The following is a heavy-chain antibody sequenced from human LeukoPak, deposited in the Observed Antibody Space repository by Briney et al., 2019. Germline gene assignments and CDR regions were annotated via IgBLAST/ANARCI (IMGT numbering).Heavy chain of an antibody. D-gene: IGHD3-3*01. CDR2: IYHSGST. CDR3: ARPYYDFWSGFDAFDI. Sequence: SETLSLTCAVSGYSISSGYYWGWIRQPPGKGLEWIGSIYHSGSTYYNPSPKSRVTISVDTSKNQFSLKLSSVTAADTAVYYCARPYYDFWSGFDAFDIWGQGTMVTVSS. J-gene: IGHJ3*02. V-gene: IGHV4-38-2*01. CDR1: GYSISSGYY.